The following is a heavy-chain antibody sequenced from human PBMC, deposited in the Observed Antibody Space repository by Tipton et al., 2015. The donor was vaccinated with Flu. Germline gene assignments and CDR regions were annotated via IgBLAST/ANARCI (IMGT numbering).Heavy chain of an antibody. V-gene: IGHV4-38-2*01. Sequence: TLSLTCSVSGDSIASDYYWGWIRQPPEKGLEWIGNIYRTGSTYYKSSLKSRVSISIDRSKNQFSLRLTSVTAADTGVYYCARSTYHYGSGSSDYWGQGTLVTVSS. CDR1: GDSIASDYY. J-gene: IGHJ4*02. CDR2: IYRTGST. CDR3: ARSTYHYGSGSSDY. D-gene: IGHD3-10*01.